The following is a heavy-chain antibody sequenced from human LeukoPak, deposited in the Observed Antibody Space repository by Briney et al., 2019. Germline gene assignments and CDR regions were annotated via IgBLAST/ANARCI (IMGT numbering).Heavy chain of an antibody. D-gene: IGHD3-10*01. Sequence: GGSLRLSCAASGFTVSSNYMSWVRQAPGKGLEWVSIIYSGGSTYYADSVKGRFTISRDNSKNTLNLQMNSLRAEDTAVYYCARGAHYYGSGGSCDYFDYWGQGTLVTVSS. CDR1: GFTVSSNY. CDR2: IYSGGST. CDR3: ARGAHYYGSGGSCDYFDY. V-gene: IGHV3-53*01. J-gene: IGHJ4*02.